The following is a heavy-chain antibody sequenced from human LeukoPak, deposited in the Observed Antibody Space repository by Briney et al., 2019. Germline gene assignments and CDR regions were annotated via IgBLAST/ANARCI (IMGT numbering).Heavy chain of an antibody. V-gene: IGHV4-39*07. CDR2: IYYSGST. D-gene: IGHD3-3*01. J-gene: IGHJ4*02. CDR1: GDSISSSSYY. Sequence: ETSETLSLTCTVSGDSISSSSYYWGWIRQPPGKGLEWIGSIYYSGSTYYNPSLKSRVTISVDTSKNQFSLKLSSVTAADTAVYYCARDPWIFGVECNWGQGTLVTVSS. CDR3: ARDPWIFGVECN.